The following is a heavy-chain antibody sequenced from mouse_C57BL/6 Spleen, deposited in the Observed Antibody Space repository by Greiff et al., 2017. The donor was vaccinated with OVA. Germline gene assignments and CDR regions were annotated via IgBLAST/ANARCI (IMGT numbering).Heavy chain of an antibody. CDR3: ARSPYYYGSSYGY. Sequence: QVQLQQPGTELAKPGASVKLSCKASGYTFTSYWMHWVKQRPGQGLEWIGNINPSNGGTNYNEKFKSKATLTVDKSSSTAYMQLSILTSEDSAVYYCARSPYYYGSSYGYWGQGTTLTVSS. CDR1: GYTFTSYW. D-gene: IGHD1-1*01. V-gene: IGHV1-53*01. J-gene: IGHJ2*01. CDR2: INPSNGGT.